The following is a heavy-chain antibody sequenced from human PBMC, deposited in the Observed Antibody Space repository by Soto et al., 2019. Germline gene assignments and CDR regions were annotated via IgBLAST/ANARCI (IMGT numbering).Heavy chain of an antibody. CDR3: ARVPYSSGSFDI. CDR1: GFTFSTYS. V-gene: IGHV3-48*02. CDR2: ISSDGTTI. Sequence: EVQLVESGGGLVQPGGSLRLTCAASGFTFSTYSMNWVRQAPGKGLEWLSYISSDGTTIYYADSVKGRFTISRDNAKNSLYLQMNSLRDEDTALYYCARVPYSSGSFDIWGQGTMVTVSS. J-gene: IGHJ3*02. D-gene: IGHD6-19*01.